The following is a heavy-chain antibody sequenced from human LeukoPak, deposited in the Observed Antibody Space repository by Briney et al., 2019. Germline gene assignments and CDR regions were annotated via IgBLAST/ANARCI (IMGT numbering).Heavy chain of an antibody. CDR1: GFTLSKYG. CDR2: ISYDGSNE. V-gene: IGHV3-30*18. J-gene: IGHJ4*02. CDR3: AKDQGGHCSSTSCYPIDY. D-gene: IGHD2-2*01. Sequence: GGSLRLSCAASGFTLSKYGTHWVRQAPGKGLEWVAVISYDGSNEYYADSVKGRFTISRDSSKNTLYLQMNSLRAEDTAVYYCAKDQGGHCSSTSCYPIDYWGQGTLVTVSS.